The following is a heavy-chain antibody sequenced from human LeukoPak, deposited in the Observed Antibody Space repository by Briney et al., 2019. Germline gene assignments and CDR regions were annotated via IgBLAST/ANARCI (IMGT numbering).Heavy chain of an antibody. D-gene: IGHD5-12*01. Sequence: ASVKVSCKASGYTFTSYYMHWVRQAPGQGLEWMGIINPSGGSTSYAQKFQGRVTMTRDMSTSTVYMELSSLGSEDTAVYYCARDGSGYDSRYYYYYMDVWGKGTTVTVSS. V-gene: IGHV1-46*01. CDR3: ARDGSGYDSRYYYYYMDV. J-gene: IGHJ6*03. CDR1: GYTFTSYY. CDR2: INPSGGST.